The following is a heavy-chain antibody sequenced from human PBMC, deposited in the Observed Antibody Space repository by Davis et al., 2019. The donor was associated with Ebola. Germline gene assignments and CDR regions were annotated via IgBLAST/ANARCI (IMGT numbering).Heavy chain of an antibody. J-gene: IGHJ4*02. D-gene: IGHD3-9*01. Sequence: SVKVSCKSSGYTFTSYGLVWVRQAPGLGLEWMGWISGFNTNTNFAQKFQGRVTVSKDTSTNTAYIDLRSLTSDDTAIYYCARAPNYDVLTGTSSYYFDYWGKGTLVTVSS. V-gene: IGHV1-18*04. CDR3: ARAPNYDVLTGTSSYYFDY. CDR2: ISGFNTNT. CDR1: GYTFTSYG.